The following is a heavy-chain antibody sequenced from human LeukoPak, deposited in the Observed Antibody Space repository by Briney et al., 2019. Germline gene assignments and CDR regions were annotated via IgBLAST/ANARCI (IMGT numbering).Heavy chain of an antibody. D-gene: IGHD3-10*01. J-gene: IGHJ4*02. CDR3: ARAFGELSDY. CDR2: IKQDGSEK. Sequence: GGSLRLSCAASGFTLSSYWMSWVRQAPGKGLEWVANIKQDGSEKYYVDSVMGRFTISRDNAKNSLYLQMNSLRAEDTAVYYCARAFGELSDYWGQGTLVTVSS. CDR1: GFTLSSYW. V-gene: IGHV3-7*01.